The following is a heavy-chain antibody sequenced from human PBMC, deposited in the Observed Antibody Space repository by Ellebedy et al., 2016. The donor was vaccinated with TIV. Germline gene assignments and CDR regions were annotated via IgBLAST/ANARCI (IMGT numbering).Heavy chain of an antibody. CDR1: GFLFNQYG. D-gene: IGHD2-21*01. CDR2: IANDGRNK. J-gene: IGHJ5*01. V-gene: IGHV3-30*18. CDR3: ANMAWGNEDYSVDS. Sequence: GESLKISXAASGFLFNQYGMHWVRQAPGKGLEWVAVIANDGRNKYYGDSVKGRFTISRDNSKNTLYLQMNSLKVEDTAVYYCANMAWGNEDYSVDSWGRGTLVTVSS.